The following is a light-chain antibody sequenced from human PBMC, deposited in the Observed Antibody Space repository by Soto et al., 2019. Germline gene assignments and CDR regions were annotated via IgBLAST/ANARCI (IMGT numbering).Light chain of an antibody. J-gene: IGKJ4*01. Sequence: EIVMTQSPATLSVSPGERVALSCRASQSVSNNYLAWYQQKPGQAPRLLIYGASSRATGIPDRFSGSGSGTDFTLTISRLEPEDFAVYYCQQYGRSPSTFGGGTKVDIK. CDR2: GAS. V-gene: IGKV3-20*01. CDR1: QSVSNNY. CDR3: QQYGRSPST.